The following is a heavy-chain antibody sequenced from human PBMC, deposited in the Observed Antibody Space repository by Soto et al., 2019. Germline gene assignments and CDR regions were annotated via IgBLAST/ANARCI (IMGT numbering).Heavy chain of an antibody. CDR1: GFTFSDYY. J-gene: IGHJ4*01. CDR3: LRPYFFDY. V-gene: IGHV3-11*01. Sequence: PGGSLRLSXTASGFTFSDYYMTWIRQAPGKGLEWISFINEDGTNTYYADSVKGRFTISRDNAKNSLFLQINNLRAEDTAVYYCLRPYFFDYWGQGTPVTVSS. CDR2: INEDGTNT.